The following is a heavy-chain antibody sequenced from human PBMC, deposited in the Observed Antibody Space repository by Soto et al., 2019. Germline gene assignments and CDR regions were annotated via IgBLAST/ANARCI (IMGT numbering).Heavy chain of an antibody. V-gene: IGHV4-30-4*08. D-gene: IGHD2-21*02. CDR1: GGSISSDIYH. J-gene: IGHJ6*02. Sequence: QVHLQQSGPGLVRPSQTLSLTCTVSGGSISSDIYHWTWIRQSPGKGLEWIGYIYYSGSIFYNPSFKSRVTISVDTSKTQFSLQLSSVTAADTAVYFCAREDDGGDRDYYGLDVWGQGTTVTVSS. CDR2: IYYSGSI. CDR3: AREDDGGDRDYYGLDV.